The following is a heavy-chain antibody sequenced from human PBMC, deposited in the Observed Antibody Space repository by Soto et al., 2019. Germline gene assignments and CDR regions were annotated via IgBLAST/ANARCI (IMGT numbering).Heavy chain of an antibody. V-gene: IGHV4-31*03. D-gene: IGHD2-2*01. Sequence: QVQLQESGPGLVKPSQTLSLTCTVSGGSISSDGYYWSWIRQHPGKGLEWIGYIYYSGSTYYNPSLKRRVTISVDTSKDQFSLKLSSVTAADTAVYYCAVSRDGYSMDVWGQGTTVTVSS. CDR3: AVSRDGYSMDV. CDR2: IYYSGST. J-gene: IGHJ6*02. CDR1: GGSISSDGYY.